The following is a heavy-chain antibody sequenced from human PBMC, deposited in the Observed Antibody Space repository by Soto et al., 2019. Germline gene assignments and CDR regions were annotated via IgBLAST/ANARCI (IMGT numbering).Heavy chain of an antibody. D-gene: IGHD6-19*01. Sequence: DVRLVESGGGLVQPGGSLRLSCAASSFTFSSYWLSWVRQAPGKGLEWVATIKQDGSENYYVHSVKGRFTISRDNAKNSLYLQMSSLRADDTAVYYCARDGPFISVAAPAFQYAMDVWGQGTTVTVS. J-gene: IGHJ6*02. CDR2: IKQDGSEN. CDR1: SFTFSSYW. CDR3: ARDGPFISVAAPAFQYAMDV. V-gene: IGHV3-7*03.